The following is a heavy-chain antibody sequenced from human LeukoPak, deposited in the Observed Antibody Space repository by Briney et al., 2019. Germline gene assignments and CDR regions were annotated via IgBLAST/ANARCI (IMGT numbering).Heavy chain of an antibody. D-gene: IGHD3-10*01. J-gene: IGHJ6*02. V-gene: IGHV4-30-4*01. Sequence: SQTLSLTCTVSGGSISGSDYYWSWIRQPPGRGLEWIGYSYYSGSTYFNPSLKSRAAISLDTSKNHFSLRLSSVTAADTAVYYCARDGPRGVRSMDVWGQGTTVTVSS. CDR3: ARDGPRGVRSMDV. CDR1: GGSISGSDYY. CDR2: SYYSGST.